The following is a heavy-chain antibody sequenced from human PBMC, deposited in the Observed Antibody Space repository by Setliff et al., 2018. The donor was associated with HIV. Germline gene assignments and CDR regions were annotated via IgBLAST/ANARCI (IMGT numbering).Heavy chain of an antibody. CDR3: ARDEQYQLLLDY. D-gene: IGHD2-2*01. Sequence: ASVKVSCKAFGYSFTSYGISWVRRAPGQGFEWMGWISTYNGNINYAQKVQGRVTMTTDTSTNTVYMELRSLRSDDTAVYYCARDEQYQLLLDYWGQGTLVTVSS. J-gene: IGHJ4*02. CDR2: ISTYNGNI. CDR1: GYSFTSYG. V-gene: IGHV1-18*01.